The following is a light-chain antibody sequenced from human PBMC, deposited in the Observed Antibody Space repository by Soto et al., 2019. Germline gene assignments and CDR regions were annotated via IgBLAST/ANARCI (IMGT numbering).Light chain of an antibody. CDR2: GAS. CDR1: QGISSY. V-gene: IGKV1-9*01. CDR3: QQVNSYPIT. Sequence: IQLTQSPSSLSASVGDRVTITCRASQGISSYLAWYQQKPGKAPKLLIYGASTLQSGVPSRFSGSGSGTDFTLTISSLQPEDSATYYCQQVNSYPITFGQGTRLEIK. J-gene: IGKJ5*01.